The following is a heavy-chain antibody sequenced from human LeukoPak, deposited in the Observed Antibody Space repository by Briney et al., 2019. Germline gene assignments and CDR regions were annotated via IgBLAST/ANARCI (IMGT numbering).Heavy chain of an antibody. J-gene: IGHJ4*02. Sequence: PGRSLRLSCAASGFTFSDYYMSWIRQAPGKGLEWVSYISSSGSTIYYTDSVKGRFTISRDNAKNSLYLQMNSLRAEDTAVYYCARVLYCSGGSCYAFDYWGQGALVTVSS. D-gene: IGHD2-15*01. CDR1: GFTFSDYY. CDR2: ISSSGSTI. CDR3: ARVLYCSGGSCYAFDY. V-gene: IGHV3-11*01.